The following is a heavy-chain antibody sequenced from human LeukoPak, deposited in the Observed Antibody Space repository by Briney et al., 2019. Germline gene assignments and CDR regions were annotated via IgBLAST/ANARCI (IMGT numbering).Heavy chain of an antibody. CDR2: INHSGST. CDR1: GGSFSGYY. V-gene: IGHV4-34*01. J-gene: IGHJ4*02. D-gene: IGHD2-15*01. CDR3: ARHRYCSGGSCGVAAFDY. Sequence: PSETLSLTCAVYGGSFSGYYWSWIRQPPGKGLEWIGEINHSGSTNYNPSLKSRVTISVDTSKNQFSLKLSSVTAADTAVYYCARHRYCSGGSCGVAAFDYWGQGTLVTVSS.